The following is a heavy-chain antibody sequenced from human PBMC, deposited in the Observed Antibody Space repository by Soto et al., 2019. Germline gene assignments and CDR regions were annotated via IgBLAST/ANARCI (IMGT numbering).Heavy chain of an antibody. CDR2: ISGYNGDT. V-gene: IGHV1-18*01. CDR3: AKNGQPPYYYYGLDV. D-gene: IGHD2-8*01. J-gene: IGHJ6*02. CDR1: GYTFTRYG. Sequence: QGHLVQSEAEVKKSGASVKVSCKASGYTFTRYGISWVRQAPGQGLEWIGWISGYNGDTNYAQKFQGRVSMTIDTSTTTAYMELRSLTSDDTAVYYCAKNGQPPYYYYGLDVWGQGTKVTVSS.